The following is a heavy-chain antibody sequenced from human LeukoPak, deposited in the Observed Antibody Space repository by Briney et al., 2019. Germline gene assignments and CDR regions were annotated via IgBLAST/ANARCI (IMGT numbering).Heavy chain of an antibody. CDR3: ARDRGSSGWYEFDY. J-gene: IGHJ4*02. Sequence: GSLRLSCAASGFTFSSHWMSWVRQAPGKGLEWAASIKPDGSEKYYVDSVKGRFTISRDSAKSSLYLQMNTLRAEDTAVYYCARDRGSSGWYEFDYWGQGTLVTVSS. D-gene: IGHD6-19*01. V-gene: IGHV3-7*01. CDR2: IKPDGSEK. CDR1: GFTFSSHW.